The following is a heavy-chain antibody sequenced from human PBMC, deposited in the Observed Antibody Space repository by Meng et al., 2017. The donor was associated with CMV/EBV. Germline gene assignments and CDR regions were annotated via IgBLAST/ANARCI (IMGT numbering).Heavy chain of an antibody. CDR3: AELQPVRGGFGY. CDR1: EFTLGTLS. V-gene: IGHV3-30-3*01. Sequence: SGGSWGHPGRPLSPPCAAHEFTLGTLSRHGVLQAPGKGLEWGAVISYDGSNKYYADSVKGRFTISRDNSKYTLYLQMNSLRAEDTAVYYCAELQPVRGGFGYWGQGTLVTVSS. J-gene: IGHJ4*02. CDR2: ISYDGSNK. D-gene: IGHD6-13*01.